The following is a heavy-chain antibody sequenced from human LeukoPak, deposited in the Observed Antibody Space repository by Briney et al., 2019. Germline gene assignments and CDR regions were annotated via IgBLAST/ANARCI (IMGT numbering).Heavy chain of an antibody. CDR3: ARRQGTTLSFDY. V-gene: IGHV1-18*01. CDR2: INAYNGNT. D-gene: IGHD1-1*01. CDR1: GYTFTSYG. Sequence: ASVKVSCKASGYTFTSYGFSWVRQAPGQGLEWMGWINAYNGNTNYAQKLQGRVTMTTDTSTSTAYMELKSLRFDDTAVYYCARRQGTTLSFDYWGQGTLVTVSS. J-gene: IGHJ4*02.